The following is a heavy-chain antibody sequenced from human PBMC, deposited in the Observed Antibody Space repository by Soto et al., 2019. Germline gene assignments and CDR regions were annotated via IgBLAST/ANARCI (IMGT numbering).Heavy chain of an antibody. CDR2: ISGSGGST. Sequence: CAASGFTFSSYAMSWVRQAPGKGLEWVSAISGSGGSTYYADSVKGRFTISRDNSKNTLYLQMNSLRAEDTAVYYCAKDPRGITTFYYGMDVWGQGTTVTVSS. CDR1: GFTFSSYA. D-gene: IGHD3-16*01. J-gene: IGHJ6*02. V-gene: IGHV3-23*01. CDR3: AKDPRGITTFYYGMDV.